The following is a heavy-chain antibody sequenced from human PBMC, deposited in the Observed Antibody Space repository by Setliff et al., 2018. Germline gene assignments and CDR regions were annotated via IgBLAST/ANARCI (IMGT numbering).Heavy chain of an antibody. V-gene: IGHV1-24*01. D-gene: IGHD3-3*01. J-gene: IGHJ3*02. CDR3: ARSTRVDYDFWTGWGAFDI. CDR2: FDPEDGET. Sequence: ASVKVSCKVSGYTLTELSRHWVRQAPGKGLEWMGGFDPEDGETNYAQKFQGRVTITADKSTSTAYMELSSLRSEDTAVYYCARSTRVDYDFWTGWGAFDIWGQGTMVTVSS. CDR1: GYTLTELS.